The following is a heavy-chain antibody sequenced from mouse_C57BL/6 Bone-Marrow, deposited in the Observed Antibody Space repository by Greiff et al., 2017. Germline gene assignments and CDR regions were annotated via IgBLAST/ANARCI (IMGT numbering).Heavy chain of an antibody. CDR2: IDPENGDT. D-gene: IGHD2-1*01. Sequence: VQLQHSGAELVRPGASVKLSCTASGFNIKDDYMHWVKQRPEQGLEWIGWIDPENGDTEYASKFQGKATITADTSSNTAYLQLSSLTSEDTAVYYCTTLYYGNFPFAYWGQGTLVTVSA. CDR3: TTLYYGNFPFAY. J-gene: IGHJ3*01. CDR1: GFNIKDDY. V-gene: IGHV14-4*01.